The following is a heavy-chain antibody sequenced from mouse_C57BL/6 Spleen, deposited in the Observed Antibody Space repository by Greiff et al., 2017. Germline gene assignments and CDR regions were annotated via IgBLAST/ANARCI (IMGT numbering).Heavy chain of an antibody. CDR2: ISGGGGNT. V-gene: IGHV5-9*04. J-gene: IGHJ3*01. CDR1: GFTFSSYT. D-gene: IGHD2-4*01. CDR3: ARPYYDYDVWFAY. Sequence: VQGVESGGGLVKPGGSLKLSCAASGFTFSSYTMSWVRQTPEKRLEWVATISGGGGNTYYPDSVKGRFTISRDNAKNTLYLQMSSLRSEDTALYYCARPYYDYDVWFAYWGQGTLVTVSA.